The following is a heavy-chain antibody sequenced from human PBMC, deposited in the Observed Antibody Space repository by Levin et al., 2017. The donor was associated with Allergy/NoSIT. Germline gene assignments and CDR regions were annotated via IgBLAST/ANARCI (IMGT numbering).Heavy chain of an antibody. J-gene: IGHJ4*02. CDR1: GYRFSSYG. CDR3: AKGEASVTTFIDY. D-gene: IGHD4-17*01. V-gene: IGHV1-18*04. CDR2: IIPYNGNA. Sequence: ASVKVSCKASGYRFSSYGINWVRQAPGEGLEWMGWIIPYNGNAVYRLDLQDRVTITTDTSTSTAYMEVRRLRSDDTAVYYCAKGEASVTTFIDYWGQGTLVTVSS.